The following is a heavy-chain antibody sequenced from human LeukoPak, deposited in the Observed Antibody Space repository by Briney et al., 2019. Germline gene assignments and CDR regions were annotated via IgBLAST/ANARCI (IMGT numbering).Heavy chain of an antibody. CDR3: ARGRDYYYYMDV. CDR1: GGSTNSFY. CDR2: IYTGGST. J-gene: IGHJ6*03. Sequence: SETLSLTCTVSGGSTNSFYGCWIRQPAGKGLEWIGRIYTGGSTDYNPSLKSRVIISVDKSKSQFSLKLNSVTAADTAVYYCARGRDYYYYMDVWGKGTTVTVSS. V-gene: IGHV4-4*07.